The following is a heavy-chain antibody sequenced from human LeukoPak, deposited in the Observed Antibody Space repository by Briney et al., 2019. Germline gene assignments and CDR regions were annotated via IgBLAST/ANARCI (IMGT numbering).Heavy chain of an antibody. V-gene: IGHV1-69*13. CDR3: ARSGGEVGAQEFDP. CDR1: GYTFTSYD. J-gene: IGHJ5*02. D-gene: IGHD1-26*01. Sequence: GASVKVSCKSSGYTFTSYDFNWVRQATGQGLEWMGGIIPIFGTANYAQKFQGRVTITADESTSTAYMELSSLRSEDTAVYYCARSGGEVGAQEFDPWGQGTLVTVSS. CDR2: IIPIFGTA.